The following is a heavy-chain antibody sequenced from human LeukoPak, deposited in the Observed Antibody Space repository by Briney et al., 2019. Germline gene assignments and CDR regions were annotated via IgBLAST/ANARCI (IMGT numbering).Heavy chain of an antibody. CDR1: GFTFSTFW. CDR3: VGADGYYYYMDV. Sequence: GGSLRLSCATSGFTFSTFWMHWVRQAPGKGLVWVSRINHDGSSTNYADSVKGRFTISRDNAKNTLYLQMNSLRAEDTAVYYCVGADGYYYYMDVWGKGTTVTISS. D-gene: IGHD5-24*01. J-gene: IGHJ6*03. V-gene: IGHV3-74*01. CDR2: INHDGSST.